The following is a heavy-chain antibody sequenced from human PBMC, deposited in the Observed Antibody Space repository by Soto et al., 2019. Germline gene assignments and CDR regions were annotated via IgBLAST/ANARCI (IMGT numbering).Heavy chain of an antibody. CDR1: GDSVSSTSVA. CDR2: TYYKSKWYN. Sequence: SQTLSLTCAISGDSVSSTSVASNWIRQSPSRGLEWRGRTYYKSKWYNDYAVSVKRRITNNPDTSKHQPSLQLNSVTPDDAAVYFCTRDKPERRPYFDYWGQGTLVTVSS. D-gene: IGHD1-1*01. V-gene: IGHV6-1*01. J-gene: IGHJ4*02. CDR3: TRDKPERRPYFDY.